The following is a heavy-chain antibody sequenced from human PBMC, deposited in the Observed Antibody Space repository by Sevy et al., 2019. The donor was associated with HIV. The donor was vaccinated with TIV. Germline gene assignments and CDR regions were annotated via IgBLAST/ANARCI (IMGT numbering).Heavy chain of an antibody. Sequence: GGSLRLSCAASGFTFSSYEMNWVRQAPGKGLEWASYISNSGTTISYSDSVRSRFSISRDNARNSLYLQMNSLRAEDTAVYYCARDLPPSATTVAHFDYWGQGTLVTVSS. CDR1: GFTFSSYE. D-gene: IGHD4-17*01. J-gene: IGHJ4*02. V-gene: IGHV3-48*03. CDR2: ISNSGTTI. CDR3: ARDLPPSATTVAHFDY.